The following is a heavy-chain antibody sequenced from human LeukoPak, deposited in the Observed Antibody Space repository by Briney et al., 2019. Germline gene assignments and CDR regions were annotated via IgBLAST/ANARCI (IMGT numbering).Heavy chain of an antibody. V-gene: IGHV3-48*01. J-gene: IGHJ1*01. CDR2: ISSSSSTI. D-gene: IGHD1-1*01. CDR1: GFTFSSYG. CDR3: ARGTGTLRSGYFQH. Sequence: PGGSLRLSCAASGFTFSSYGMHWVRQAPGKGLEWVSYISSSSSTIYYADSVKGRFTISRDNSKNTLYLQMNSLRAEDTAVYYCARGTGTLRSGYFQHWGQGTLVTVSS.